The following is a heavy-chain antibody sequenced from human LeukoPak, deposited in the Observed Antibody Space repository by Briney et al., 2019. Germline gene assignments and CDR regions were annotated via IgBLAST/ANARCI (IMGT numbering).Heavy chain of an antibody. Sequence: SETLSLTCTVSGGPLSAYYWTWIRRPPGKGLEWIGYIYDTENTNYNPSLKSRVTISVDTSKNQFSLKLASVTAADTAVYYCASGETGSTLGGYWGQGTLVTVSS. V-gene: IGHV4-59*01. J-gene: IGHJ4*02. CDR1: GGPLSAYY. CDR2: IYDTENT. D-gene: IGHD1-1*01. CDR3: ASGETGSTLGGY.